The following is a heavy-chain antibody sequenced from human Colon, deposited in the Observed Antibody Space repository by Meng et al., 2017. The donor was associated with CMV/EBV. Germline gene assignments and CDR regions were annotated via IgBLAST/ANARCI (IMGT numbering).Heavy chain of an antibody. V-gene: IGHV4-4*02. D-gene: IGHD5-18*01. CDR2: IFRTGSI. CDR3: ARVRGYSYGPYWYFDL. CDR1: GSIGSSNW. J-gene: IGHJ2*01. Sequence: GSIGSSNWWSWGRRSPGKRLEWIGEIFRTGSINYNPSLESRVTISIDKSKNQFSLKLPSVTAADTAVYYCARVRGYSYGPYWYFDLWGRGTLVTVSS.